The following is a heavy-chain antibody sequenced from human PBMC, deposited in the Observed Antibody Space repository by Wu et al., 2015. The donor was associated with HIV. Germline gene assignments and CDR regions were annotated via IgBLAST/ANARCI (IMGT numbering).Heavy chain of an antibody. V-gene: IGHV1-18*01. CDR3: VKARGSGAYHFFYLEV. Sequence: QLEQPGVEVQKPGAALKVSCKASGYAFSRHGISWVRQAPGQGLEWVGWISAGNGDTTYAQKFQGRVTLTRDISATTVFLELGSLHSDDRAVYYCVKARGSGAYHFFYLEVWGEGTSVSVSS. CDR2: ISAGNGDT. CDR1: GYAFSRHG. D-gene: IGHD3-10*01. J-gene: IGHJ6*03.